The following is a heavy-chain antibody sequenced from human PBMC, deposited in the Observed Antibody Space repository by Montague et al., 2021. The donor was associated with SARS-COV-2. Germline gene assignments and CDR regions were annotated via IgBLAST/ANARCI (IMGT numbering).Heavy chain of an antibody. J-gene: IGHJ4*02. CDR2: INHSGST. D-gene: IGHD3-10*01. Sequence: SETRSLTCAVYGGSFSGYYWDWIRQPPGKGLEWIGEINHSGSTNYNPSLKSRVTMSVDTSKNQSSLKLSSVTAADTAVYYCARGARQGYGFRLGSFDSWGQGTLVTVSS. CDR1: GGSFSGYY. V-gene: IGHV4-34*01. CDR3: ARGARQGYGFRLGSFDS.